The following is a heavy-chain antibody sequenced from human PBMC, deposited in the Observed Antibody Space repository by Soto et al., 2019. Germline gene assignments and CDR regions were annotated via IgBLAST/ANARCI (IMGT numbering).Heavy chain of an antibody. J-gene: IGHJ4*02. D-gene: IGHD3-22*01. CDR3: ARGRDSPAWPESSAC. Sequence: ETLSLACAGSGGSVSQYYWVWVGQPPGKGLQWIGYIYYSGSTNYNPSLKSRVTISVDTSKSQFSLKLSAVTAADTAVYYCARGRDSPAWPESSACWGQGTLVPVSS. CDR1: GGSVSQYY. V-gene: IGHV4-59*02. CDR2: IYYSGST.